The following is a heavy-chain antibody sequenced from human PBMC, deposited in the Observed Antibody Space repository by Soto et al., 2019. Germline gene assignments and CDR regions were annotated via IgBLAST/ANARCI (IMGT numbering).Heavy chain of an antibody. D-gene: IGHD2-2*01. CDR1: GVTFSTYW. J-gene: IGHJ3*02. CDR2: IRKDASVI. CDR3: ARDLIPADGNRFYDAFHI. Sequence: EVQLVESGGALVQPGGSLRLSCASSGVTFSTYWMTWVRQAPGRGLEWVANIRKDASVIHYADSVEGRCTISRDNAKKSHYRQMSSLRAEDTALYFCARDLIPADGNRFYDAFHIWGQGTVVTVSS. V-gene: IGHV3-7*01.